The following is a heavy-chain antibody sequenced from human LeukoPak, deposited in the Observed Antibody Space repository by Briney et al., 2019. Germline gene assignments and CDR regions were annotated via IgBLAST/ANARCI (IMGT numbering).Heavy chain of an antibody. CDR1: GLTLSNYG. J-gene: IGHJ4*02. D-gene: IGHD3-22*01. Sequence: GGSLRLSCAVSGLTLSNYGMSWVRQAPGKGLEWVAGISDSGGRTNYADSVKGRFTISRDNPKNTLYLQMNSLRAEDTAVYFCAKRGVVIRVILVGFHKEANYFDSWGQGVLVTVSS. CDR2: ISDSGGRT. CDR3: AKRGVVIRVILVGFHKEANYFDS. V-gene: IGHV3-23*01.